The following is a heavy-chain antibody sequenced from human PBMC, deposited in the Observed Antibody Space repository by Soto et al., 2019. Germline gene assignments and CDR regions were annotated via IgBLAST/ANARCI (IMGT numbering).Heavy chain of an antibody. CDR3: ANLTPVTQPLLTQFDY. CDR2: ISGSGGST. Sequence: GGSLRLSCAASGFTFSSYAMSWVRQAPGKGLEWVSAISGSGGSTYYADSVKGRFTISRDNSKNTLYLQMNSLRAEDTAVYYCANLTPVTQPLLTQFDYWGQGTLVTVSS. J-gene: IGHJ4*02. D-gene: IGHD2-21*02. CDR1: GFTFSSYA. V-gene: IGHV3-23*01.